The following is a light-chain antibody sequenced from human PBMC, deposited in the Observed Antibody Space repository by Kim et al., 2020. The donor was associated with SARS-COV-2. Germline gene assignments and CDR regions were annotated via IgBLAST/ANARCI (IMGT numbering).Light chain of an antibody. CDR2: QDS. J-gene: IGLJ1*01. V-gene: IGLV3-1*01. CDR3: QAWDSAGV. Sequence: SYELTQPPSVSVSPGQTASITCSGDGLGNKYASWYQQRSGQSPVLVIYQDSKRPSGIPERFSGSNSGNTATLTISGTQAMDEADYYCQAWDSAGVFGTGT. CDR1: GLGNKY.